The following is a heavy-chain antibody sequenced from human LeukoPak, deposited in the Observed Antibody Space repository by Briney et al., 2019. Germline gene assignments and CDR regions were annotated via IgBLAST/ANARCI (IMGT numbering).Heavy chain of an antibody. Sequence: GGSLRLSCAASGITFSNALMTCVRQAPGKGLEWVGRIKSQTDNVTTDYAAPVKGRFTISRDDSKNTLYLQMNSLKTEDTAVYYCTTFYYWGQGTLVTVSS. CDR2: IKSQTDNVTT. CDR1: GITFSNAL. J-gene: IGHJ4*02. CDR3: TTFYY. V-gene: IGHV3-15*01.